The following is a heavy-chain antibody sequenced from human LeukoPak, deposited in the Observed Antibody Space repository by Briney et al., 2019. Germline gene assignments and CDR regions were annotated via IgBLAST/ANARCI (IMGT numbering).Heavy chain of an antibody. CDR3: ARSTMVMGFDY. CDR2: IIPIFGTA. J-gene: IGHJ4*02. V-gene: IGHV1-69*13. D-gene: IGHD3-10*01. Sequence: SVTVSCKXSGXTXSSYAISWVGQAPGQGGEWMGGIIPIFGTANYAQNFQGRVTITADESTSPAYMELSSLRSEDTALYYCARSTMVMGFDYWVQGTLVTVSS. CDR1: GXTXSSYA.